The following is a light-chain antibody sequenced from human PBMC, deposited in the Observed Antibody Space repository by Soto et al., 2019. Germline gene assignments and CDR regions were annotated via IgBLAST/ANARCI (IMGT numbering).Light chain of an antibody. CDR3: GTWDSSLSVDV. Sequence: QSVLTQPPSVSAAPGQKVTISCSGSNSNIGNNYVAWYQHLPGTAPKLLIFDTNNRPSGIPDRFSGSKSGTSATLAITGLQTGDEADYYCGTWDSSLSVDVFGTGTKLTVL. CDR2: DTN. J-gene: IGLJ1*01. CDR1: NSNIGNNY. V-gene: IGLV1-51*01.